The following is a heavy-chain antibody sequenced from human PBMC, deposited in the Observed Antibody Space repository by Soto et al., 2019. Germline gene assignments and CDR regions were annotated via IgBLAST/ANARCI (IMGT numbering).Heavy chain of an antibody. D-gene: IGHD6-19*01. CDR1: GFTFSSFA. J-gene: IGHJ4*02. CDR3: AKGFAVAGFYFDS. V-gene: IGHV3-23*01. Sequence: LRLSCTASGFTFSSFAMAWVRQAPGKGLEWVSGITASGGTRYHADSLKGRFTISRDNSKNMLFLQMNNLSAEDTATYFCAKGFAVAGFYFDSWGQGSLVTVSS. CDR2: ITASGGTR.